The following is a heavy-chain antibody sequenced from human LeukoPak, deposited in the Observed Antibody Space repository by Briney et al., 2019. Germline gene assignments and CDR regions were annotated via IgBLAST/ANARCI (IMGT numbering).Heavy chain of an antibody. J-gene: IGHJ4*02. CDR1: GFTFSSYA. CDR3: ARDPILVRGYFDY. V-gene: IGHV3-30-3*01. Sequence: GRSLRLSCAASGFTFSSYAMHWVRQAPGKGLEWVAVISYDGSNKYYADSVKGRFTISRDNSENTLHLQMNSLRPEDTAIYYCARDPILVRGYFDYWGQGTLVTVSS. CDR2: ISYDGSNK. D-gene: IGHD3-10*01.